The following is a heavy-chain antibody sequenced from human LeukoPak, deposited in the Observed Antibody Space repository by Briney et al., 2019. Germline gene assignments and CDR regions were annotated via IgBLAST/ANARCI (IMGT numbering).Heavy chain of an antibody. D-gene: IGHD3-22*01. Sequence: GSSVKVSCKASGGTFSSYAISWVRQAPGQGLEWMGGIIPIFGTANYAQKFQGRVTITADESTSTAYMELSSLRSEDTAVYYCAREGYYYDSSGYYYGYWGQGTLVTVSS. J-gene: IGHJ4*02. CDR2: IIPIFGTA. CDR1: GGTFSSYA. V-gene: IGHV1-69*01. CDR3: AREGYYYDSSGYYYGY.